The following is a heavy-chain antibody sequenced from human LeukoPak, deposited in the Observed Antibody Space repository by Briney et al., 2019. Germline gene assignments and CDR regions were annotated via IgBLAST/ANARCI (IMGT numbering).Heavy chain of an antibody. CDR3: EMWSGDLPSYSLDY. Sequence: QAGGSLRLSCAASGFSFSNFGLHCVRQAPGKGLEWVALIRSDGSSKNYADSVKGRFTISRDASKNTVFLQMNSLRADDTAVYFCEMWSGDLPSYSLDYWGQGTLVTVSS. CDR1: GFSFSNFG. J-gene: IGHJ4*02. D-gene: IGHD4-17*01. V-gene: IGHV3-30*02. CDR2: IRSDGSSK.